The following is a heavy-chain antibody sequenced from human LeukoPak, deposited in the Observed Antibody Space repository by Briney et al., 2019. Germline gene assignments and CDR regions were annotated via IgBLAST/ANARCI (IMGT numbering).Heavy chain of an antibody. V-gene: IGHV1-69*13. CDR2: IIPIFGTA. Sequence: ASVKVSCKASGGTFSSYAISWVRQAPGQGLEWMGGIIPIFGTANYAQKFQGRVTITADESTSTAYMELSSLRSEDTAVYYCARDRRVVVVVPAAKSPYGMDVWGQGTTVTVSS. J-gene: IGHJ6*02. CDR3: ARDRRVVVVVPAAKSPYGMDV. D-gene: IGHD2-2*01. CDR1: GGTFSSYA.